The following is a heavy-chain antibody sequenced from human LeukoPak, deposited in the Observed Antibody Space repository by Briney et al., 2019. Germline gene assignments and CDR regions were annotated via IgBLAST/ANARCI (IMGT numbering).Heavy chain of an antibody. CDR3: ARLGPDCSGGSCYSRLNAFDI. D-gene: IGHD2-15*01. V-gene: IGHV5-51*01. CDR1: GYSFTSYW. J-gene: IGHJ3*02. Sequence: GESLKISCKGSGYSFTSYWIGWVRQMPGKGLEWMGIIYPGDSDTRYSPSFQGQVTISADKSISTAYLQWSSLKAMDTAMYYCARLGPDCSGGSCYSRLNAFDIWGQGTMVTVSS. CDR2: IYPGDSDT.